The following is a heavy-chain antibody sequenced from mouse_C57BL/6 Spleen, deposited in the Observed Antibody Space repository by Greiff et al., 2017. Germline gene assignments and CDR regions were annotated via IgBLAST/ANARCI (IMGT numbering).Heavy chain of an antibody. D-gene: IGHD1-1*01. V-gene: IGHV3-6*01. Sequence: EVKLQESGPGLVKPSQSLSLTCSVTGYSITSGYYWNWIRQFPGNKLEWMGYISYDGSNNYNPSLKNRISITRDTSKNQFFLKLNSVTTEDTATYYCAGGGSQGMDYWGQGTSVTVSS. CDR1: GYSITSGYY. CDR3: AGGGSQGMDY. CDR2: ISYDGSN. J-gene: IGHJ4*01.